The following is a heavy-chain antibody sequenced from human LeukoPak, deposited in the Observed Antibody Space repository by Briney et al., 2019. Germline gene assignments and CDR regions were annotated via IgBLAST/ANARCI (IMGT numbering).Heavy chain of an antibody. CDR3: ARDDVAWNDVHWFDP. V-gene: IGHV3-21*01. CDR1: GFTFSYYT. D-gene: IGHD1-1*01. CDR2: ISSTGSSI. Sequence: GGSLRLSCAASGFTFSYYTMSWVRQAPGKGLEWVSSISSTGSSIYYADSVKGRFTITRDNAKNSLYLQMSSLRVEDTAVYYCARDDVAWNDVHWFDPWGQGTLVTASS. J-gene: IGHJ5*02.